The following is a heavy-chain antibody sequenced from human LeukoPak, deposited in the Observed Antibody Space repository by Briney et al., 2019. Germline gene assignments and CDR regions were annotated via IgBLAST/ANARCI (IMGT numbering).Heavy chain of an antibody. CDR3: TTERNWELLRPYGLDI. V-gene: IGHV3-15*01. CDR2: IRTKIEGETT. D-gene: IGHD1-26*01. Sequence: GGSLRLSCAASGFNFNYVWMNWVRQAPGKGLEWVGRIRTKIEGETTDYAAPVKGRFTISRDDSKTALYLHMNSLKTEDSAVYYCTTERNWELLRPYGLDIWGQGTTVTVSS. J-gene: IGHJ6*02. CDR1: GFNFNYVW.